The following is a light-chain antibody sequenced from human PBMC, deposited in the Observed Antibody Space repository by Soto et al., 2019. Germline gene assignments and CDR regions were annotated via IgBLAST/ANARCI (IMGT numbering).Light chain of an antibody. V-gene: IGKV3-15*01. CDR2: GAS. CDR3: QQYNHWPPLT. CDR1: QSVGRN. Sequence: EIVMTQSPATQSVSPGERATLSSRASQSVGRNLAWYQQKPGQAPRLLIYGASTRATGIPARFSGSGSGTEFTLTISSLQSEDFAIYSCQQYNHWPPLTFGGGTKVEIK. J-gene: IGKJ4*01.